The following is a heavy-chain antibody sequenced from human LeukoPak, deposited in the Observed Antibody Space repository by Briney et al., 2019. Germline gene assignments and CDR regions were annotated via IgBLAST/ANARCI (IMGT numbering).Heavy chain of an antibody. CDR1: GFTFSSSW. V-gene: IGHV3-7*04. D-gene: IGHD1-26*01. J-gene: IGHJ4*02. Sequence: TGGSLRLSCATSGFTFSSSWMNWVRQAPGKGLEWVANIKEDGSEKYYVDSVKGRFTISRDNAKNSLYLQINSLRGEDTAVYYCTRVGILDDLDYWGQGTLVTVSS. CDR2: IKEDGSEK. CDR3: TRVGILDDLDY.